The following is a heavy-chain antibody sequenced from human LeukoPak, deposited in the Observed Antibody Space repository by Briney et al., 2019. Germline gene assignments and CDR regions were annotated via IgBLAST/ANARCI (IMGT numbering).Heavy chain of an antibody. J-gene: IGHJ4*02. CDR1: GFTFSNYA. CDR3: AKASWVSNVDAVL. D-gene: IGHD1-1*01. V-gene: IGHV3-23*01. CDR2: LRGDGET. Sequence: GGSLRLSCAASGFTFSNYAMSWVRQAPAGGLEWVSSLRGDGETFYADSVKGRFTLSRDDSRNTVYLELNNLRVEDTAVYYCAKASWVSNVDAVLWGQGTLVTVSS.